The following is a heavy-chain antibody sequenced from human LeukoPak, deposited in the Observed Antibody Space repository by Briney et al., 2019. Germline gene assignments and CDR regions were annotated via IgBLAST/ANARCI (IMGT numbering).Heavy chain of an antibody. CDR3: ARGDDYGDYGSLDY. V-gene: IGHV3-21*01. J-gene: IGHJ4*02. D-gene: IGHD4-17*01. CDR1: VFTFSTYS. Sequence: GGSLRLSCAASVFTFSTYSMNWVRQAPGKGLEWVSSISSSGSYIYYADSVKGRFTISRDNAKNSLHLQMNSLRAEDTAVYYCARGDDYGDYGSLDYWGQGTLVTVSS. CDR2: ISSSGSYI.